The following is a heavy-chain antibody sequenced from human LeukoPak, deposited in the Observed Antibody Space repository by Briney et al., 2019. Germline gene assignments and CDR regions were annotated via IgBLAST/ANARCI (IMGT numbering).Heavy chain of an antibody. CDR2: MNPNSGNT. V-gene: IGHV1-8*03. Sequence: ASVKVSCKASGYTFTSYDINWVRQATGQGLEWMGWMNPNSGNTGYAQKFQGRVTITRNTSISTAYMELSSLRSEDTAVYYCASRDCSGGSCYLTDYFDYWGQGTLVTVSS. D-gene: IGHD2-15*01. CDR1: GYTFTSYD. J-gene: IGHJ4*02. CDR3: ASRDCSGGSCYLTDYFDY.